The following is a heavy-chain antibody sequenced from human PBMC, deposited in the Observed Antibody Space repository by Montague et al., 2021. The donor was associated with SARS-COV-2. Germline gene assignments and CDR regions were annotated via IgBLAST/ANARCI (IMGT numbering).Heavy chain of an antibody. Sequence: SLRLSCAASGFSFSNKPMSWVRQAPGKGLEWVSAFSISGETTYYADSVKGRFTMSRDNSKNTLYLQMNSLRAEDTAVYYCSTSLGVSTSEDVWGQGTPVTVSS. J-gene: IGHJ4*02. CDR3: STSLGVSTSEDV. CDR2: FSISGETT. CDR1: GFSFSNKP. D-gene: IGHD3-22*01. V-gene: IGHV3-23*01.